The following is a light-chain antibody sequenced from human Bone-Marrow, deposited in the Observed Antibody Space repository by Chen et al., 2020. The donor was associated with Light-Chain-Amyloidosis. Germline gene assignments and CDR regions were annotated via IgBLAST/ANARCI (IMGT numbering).Light chain of an antibody. Sequence: SYVLTQPSSVSVAPGQTATIACGGNNTGSTSGHWYQQKPGQAPLLVVYDDSDRPSGIPERVSGADSGNTATLTISRVEAGDEADDYCQVWDRSRDRPVFGGGTKLTVL. CDR2: DDS. V-gene: IGLV3-21*02. J-gene: IGLJ3*02. CDR1: NTGSTS. CDR3: QVWDRSRDRPV.